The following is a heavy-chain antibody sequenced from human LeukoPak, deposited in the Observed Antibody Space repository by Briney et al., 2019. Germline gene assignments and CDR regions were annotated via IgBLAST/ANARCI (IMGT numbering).Heavy chain of an antibody. Sequence: PGGSLRLSCAASGFTFDDYAMHWVRQAPGKGLEWVSGISWNSGSIGYADSVKGRFTISRDNAKNSLYLQMNSLRAEDTALYYCAKGRSPRGTTVVDAFDIWGQGTMVTVSS. CDR2: ISWNSGSI. V-gene: IGHV3-9*01. J-gene: IGHJ3*02. CDR3: AKGRSPRGTTVVDAFDI. D-gene: IGHD4-11*01. CDR1: GFTFDDYA.